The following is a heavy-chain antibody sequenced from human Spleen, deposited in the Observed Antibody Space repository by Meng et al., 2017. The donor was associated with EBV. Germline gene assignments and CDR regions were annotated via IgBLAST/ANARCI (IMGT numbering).Heavy chain of an antibody. CDR3: ARSYNAYATYFLDY. V-gene: IGHV4-4*02. CDR2: IYHSGST. CDR1: GGSNSSNNG. D-gene: IGHD4/OR15-4a*01. J-gene: IGHJ4*02. Sequence: QGPLEESRSVRVKPSGTLSLTLVAAGGSNSSNNGWSWVRPPPGKGLEWIGEIYHSGSTSYSPSLKSRVTMSLDKSTNQFSLNLTSVTAADTAVYYCARSYNAYATYFLDYWGQGTLVTVSS.